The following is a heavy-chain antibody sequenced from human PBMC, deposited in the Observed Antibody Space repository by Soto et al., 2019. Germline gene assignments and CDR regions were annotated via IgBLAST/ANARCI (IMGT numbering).Heavy chain of an antibody. Sequence: QVQLVESGGGVVQPGRSLRLSCAASGFTFSSYAMHWVRQAPGKGLEWVAVISYDGSNKYYADSVKGRFTISRDNSKNTVYLQMNSLRAEDTAVYYCASCGGIAAAGICAFDIWGQGTMVTVSS. J-gene: IGHJ3*02. D-gene: IGHD6-13*01. CDR3: ASCGGIAAAGICAFDI. CDR1: GFTFSSYA. V-gene: IGHV3-30-3*01. CDR2: ISYDGSNK.